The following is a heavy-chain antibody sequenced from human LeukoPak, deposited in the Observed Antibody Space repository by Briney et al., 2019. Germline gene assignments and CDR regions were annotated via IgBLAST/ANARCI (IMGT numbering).Heavy chain of an antibody. Sequence: GGSLRLSCAASGFTVSSNYMSWVRQAPGKGLEWVSVIYSGGSTYYADSVKGRFTISRDNSKNTLYLQMNSLRAEDTAVYYCARGVRRRPDAFDIWGQGTMVTVSS. J-gene: IGHJ3*02. CDR2: IYSGGST. V-gene: IGHV3-66*01. CDR1: GFTVSSNY. D-gene: IGHD6-25*01. CDR3: ARGVRRRPDAFDI.